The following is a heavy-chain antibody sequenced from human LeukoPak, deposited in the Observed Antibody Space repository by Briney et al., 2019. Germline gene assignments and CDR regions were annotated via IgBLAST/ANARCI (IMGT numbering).Heavy chain of an antibody. Sequence: GGSLRLSCSASGFTFSTYAMHWVRQAPGKGLEWVTVISYDGRDKKFADSVKGRFSISRDNSKNTLYLQMDSLRSEDTAVYYCAKDSGNYANYYFDHWGQGTLVTVSS. D-gene: IGHD1-26*01. CDR3: AKDSGNYANYYFDH. J-gene: IGHJ4*02. CDR2: ISYDGRDK. CDR1: GFTFSTYA. V-gene: IGHV3-30*04.